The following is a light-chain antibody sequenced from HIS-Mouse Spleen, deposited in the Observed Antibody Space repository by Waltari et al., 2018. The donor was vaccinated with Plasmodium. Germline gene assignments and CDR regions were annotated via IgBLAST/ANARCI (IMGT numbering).Light chain of an antibody. V-gene: IGLV3-10*01. CDR1: ALPKKS. Sequence: SYELTQPPSVSVSPGQTARITCSGEALPKKSAYWYQQKSGQAPVLVMYEDSKRPSGNPERFSGSSSGTMATLTISGAQVEDEADYYCYSTDSSGNHRVFGGGTKLTVL. CDR2: EDS. CDR3: YSTDSSGNHRV. J-gene: IGLJ3*02.